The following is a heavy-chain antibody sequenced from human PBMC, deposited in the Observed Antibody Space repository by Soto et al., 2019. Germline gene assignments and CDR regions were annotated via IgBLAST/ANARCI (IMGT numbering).Heavy chain of an antibody. J-gene: IGHJ4*02. CDR2: ISGSGDSP. D-gene: IGHD5-12*01. CDR3: AKEGPIGLYYFDN. CDR1: GFTFSNYA. V-gene: IGHV3-23*01. Sequence: EVQLLESGGGLVQPGGSLRLSCAASGFTFSNYAMSWVRQAPGKGLEWVSIISGSGDSPYYADSVKGRFTISRDNSRNPVYLQLTSLRPGASAKYDWAKEGPIGLYYFDNGGEEPLVTVPS.